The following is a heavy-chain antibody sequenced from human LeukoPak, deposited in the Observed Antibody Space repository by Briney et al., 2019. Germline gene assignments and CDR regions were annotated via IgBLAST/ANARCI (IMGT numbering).Heavy chain of an antibody. CDR3: ARQKWELPHYFDY. Sequence: GGSLRLSCAASGFTFTTYWMSWVRQAPGKGLEWVANINQDGSQKYSVDSVKGRFTISRDNAKNSLYLQMNSLRAEDTAVYYCARQKWELPHYFDYWGQGTLVTVSS. CDR1: GFTFTTYW. CDR2: INQDGSQK. V-gene: IGHV3-7*02. D-gene: IGHD1-26*01. J-gene: IGHJ4*02.